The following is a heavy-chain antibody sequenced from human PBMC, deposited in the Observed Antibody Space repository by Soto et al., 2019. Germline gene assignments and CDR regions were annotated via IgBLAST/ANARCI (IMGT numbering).Heavy chain of an antibody. J-gene: IGHJ4*02. D-gene: IGHD6-13*01. CDR1: GGSISSGDYY. Sequence: SETLSLTCTVSGGSISSGDYYWSWIRQPPGKGLEWIGYIYYSGSTYYNPSLKSRVTISVDTSKNQFSLKLSSVTAADTAVYYCARRGSSRWYGYWGQGTLVTVSS. CDR2: IYYSGST. V-gene: IGHV4-30-4*01. CDR3: ARRGSSRWYGY.